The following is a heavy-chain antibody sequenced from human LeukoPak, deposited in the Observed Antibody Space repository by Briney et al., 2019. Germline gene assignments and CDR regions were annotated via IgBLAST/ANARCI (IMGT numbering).Heavy chain of an antibody. CDR2: ISSSSSYI. Sequence: GGSLRLSCAASGFTFSSYSMNWVRQAPGKGLEWVSSISSSSSYIYYADSVKGRFTISRDNAKNSLYLQMNSLRAEDTAVYYCAKDSTDTAPFDYWGQGTLVTVSS. J-gene: IGHJ4*02. CDR3: AKDSTDTAPFDY. CDR1: GFTFSSYS. V-gene: IGHV3-21*01. D-gene: IGHD5-18*01.